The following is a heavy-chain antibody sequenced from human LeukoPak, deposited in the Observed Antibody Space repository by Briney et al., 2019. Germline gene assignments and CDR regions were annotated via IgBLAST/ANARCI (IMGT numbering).Heavy chain of an antibody. CDR3: AKGRALWTYDFDS. Sequence: GSLRLSCAASGFTFSRYAMTWVRRAPGKGLEWVSTIGDSGDKSYYPDSVKGRFTISRDLSKDTLFLEMHNLRGEDTAVYYCAKGRALWTYDFDSWGQGTLVTVSS. CDR2: IGDSGDKS. V-gene: IGHV3-23*01. J-gene: IGHJ4*02. CDR1: GFTFSRYA. D-gene: IGHD3/OR15-3a*01.